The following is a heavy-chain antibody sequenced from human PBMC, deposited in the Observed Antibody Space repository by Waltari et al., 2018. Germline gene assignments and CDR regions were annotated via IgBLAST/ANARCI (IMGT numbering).Heavy chain of an antibody. CDR3: ARRARPAYYYDSSGYFVDY. CDR1: GYSFTSYW. J-gene: IGHJ4*02. D-gene: IGHD3-22*01. Sequence: EVQLVQSGAEVKKPGESLKISCKGSGYSFTSYWIGWVRQMPGQGLEWMGISSPADSYTGYSPSYQGPVTISADKSTSTAYRQWSSPKASDTAMYYCARRARPAYYYDSSGYFVDYWGQGTLVTVSS. V-gene: IGHV5-51*01. CDR2: SSPADSYT.